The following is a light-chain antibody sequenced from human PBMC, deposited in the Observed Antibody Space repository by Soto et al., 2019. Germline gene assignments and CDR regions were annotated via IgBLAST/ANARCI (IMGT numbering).Light chain of an antibody. Sequence: EIVLTQSPGTLSLSPGERATLSCRASQSVSSSYLAWYQQKPGQAPRQLIYGASSRATGIPDSFSGSGSGTDFTITITRLEPEDFEVYYCQHYRTSFGGGTRVEIK. CDR2: GAS. V-gene: IGKV3-20*01. CDR3: QHYRTS. CDR1: QSVSSSY. J-gene: IGKJ4*01.